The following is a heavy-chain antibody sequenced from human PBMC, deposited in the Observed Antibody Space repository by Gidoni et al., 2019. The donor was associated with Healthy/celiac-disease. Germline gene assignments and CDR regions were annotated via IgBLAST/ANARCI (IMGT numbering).Heavy chain of an antibody. Sequence: QLQLQESGPGLVKPSETLSLTCTVSGGSISSSSYYWGWIRQPPGKGLEWIGSIYYSGSTYYNPSLKSRVTISVDTSKNQFSLKLSSVTAADTAVYYCARLGSTGRYCSSTSCYGNHPDYWGQGTLVTVSS. CDR1: GGSISSSSYY. D-gene: IGHD2-2*01. J-gene: IGHJ4*02. CDR2: IYYSGST. V-gene: IGHV4-39*01. CDR3: ARLGSTGRYCSSTSCYGNHPDY.